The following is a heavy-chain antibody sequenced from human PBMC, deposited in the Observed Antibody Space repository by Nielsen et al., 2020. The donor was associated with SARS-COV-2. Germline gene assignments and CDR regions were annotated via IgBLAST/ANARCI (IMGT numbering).Heavy chain of an antibody. CDR2: ISTHNGHT. CDR1: DYSFTTFG. V-gene: IGHV1-18*01. J-gene: IGHJ3*02. Sequence: ASVKVSCKASDYSFTTFGIHWVRQTPGQGLEWMGWISTHNGHTAYAQNLQGRVTMTTDTSTSTAYVELRSLSSDDTAVYYCARDLGYCYSTSCYTLAFDIWGQGTMVTVSS. CDR3: ARDLGYCYSTSCYTLAFDI. D-gene: IGHD2-2*02.